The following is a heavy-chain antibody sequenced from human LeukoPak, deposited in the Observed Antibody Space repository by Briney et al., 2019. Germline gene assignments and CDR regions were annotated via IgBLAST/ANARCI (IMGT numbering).Heavy chain of an antibody. CDR3: ARDSRPIVVVPAAIYYYYGMDV. J-gene: IGHJ6*02. CDR1: GFTFSSYS. D-gene: IGHD2-2*01. V-gene: IGHV3-21*01. Sequence: GGSLRLSCAASGFTFSSYSMNWVRQAPGKGLEWVSSISSSSSYIYYADSVKGRFTISRDNAKNSLYLQMNSLRAEDTAVYYCARDSRPIVVVPAAIYYYYGMDVWGQGTTVTVSS. CDR2: ISSSSSYI.